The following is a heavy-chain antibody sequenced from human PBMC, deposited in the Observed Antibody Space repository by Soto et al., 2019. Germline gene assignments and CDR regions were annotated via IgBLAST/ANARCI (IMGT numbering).Heavy chain of an antibody. CDR1: GFNFSGYE. J-gene: IGHJ4*02. D-gene: IGHD5-18*01. V-gene: IGHV3-48*03. Sequence: GGSLRLSCAASGFNFSGYEGNWVRQAPGKGLEWVSYISSSGNLIYYADSVKGRFTISRDNAKNSLYLQMNSLRAEDTAVYYCARESQLWLEYCGQGRLVTVSS. CDR3: ARESQLWLEY. CDR2: ISSSGNLI.